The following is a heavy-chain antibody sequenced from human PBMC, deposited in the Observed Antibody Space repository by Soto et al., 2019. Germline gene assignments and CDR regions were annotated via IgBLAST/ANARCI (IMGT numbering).Heavy chain of an antibody. V-gene: IGHV3-21*01. Sequence: EVQLVESGGGLVKPGGSLRLSCAASGFNFRSYSMNWVRQAPGKGLEWVSSISSSSSYISYADSVKGRFTISRDNAKNSLYLQMNSLRAEDTAVYYCAREYCSGGSCYSSGWGQGTMVTVSS. CDR2: ISSSSSYI. CDR1: GFNFRSYS. CDR3: AREYCSGGSCYSSG. J-gene: IGHJ3*01. D-gene: IGHD2-15*01.